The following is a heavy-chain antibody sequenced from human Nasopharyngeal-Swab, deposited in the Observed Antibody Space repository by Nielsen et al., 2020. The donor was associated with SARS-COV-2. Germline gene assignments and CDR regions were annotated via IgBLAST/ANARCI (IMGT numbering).Heavy chain of an antibody. Sequence: ASVKVSCKASGYTFTSYYMHWVRQAPGQGLEWMGIINPSGGSTSYARKFQGRVTMTRDTSTSTVYMELSSLRSEDTAVYYCARDPPFGDPSDYYGMDVWGQGTTVTVSS. V-gene: IGHV1-46*01. CDR2: INPSGGST. D-gene: IGHD3-3*01. J-gene: IGHJ6*02. CDR3: ARDPPFGDPSDYYGMDV. CDR1: GYTFTSYY.